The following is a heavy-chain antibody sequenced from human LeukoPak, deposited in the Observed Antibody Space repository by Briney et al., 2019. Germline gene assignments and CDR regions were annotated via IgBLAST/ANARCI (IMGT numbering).Heavy chain of an antibody. CDR2: IISSSLNI. CDR1: GFTFSSYS. Sequence: GGSLRLSCAASGFTFSSYSMNWVRQAPGTGLECVSYIISSSLNIYYADSVKGRFTISRDNDKNSLYLQMNSLRADDTAVYYCATPFDYWGQGTLVTVSS. J-gene: IGHJ4*02. CDR3: ATPFDY. V-gene: IGHV3-21*01.